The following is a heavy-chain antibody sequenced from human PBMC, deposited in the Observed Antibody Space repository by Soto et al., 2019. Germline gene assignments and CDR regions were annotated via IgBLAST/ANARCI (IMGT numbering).Heavy chain of an antibody. Sequence: PGGSLRLSCAASGYALRDYSMNWVRQGPGKGLEWVSYTGTGRKYTFYADSVRGRFTISRDDARNSVYLQLNSLRDEDTAVYYCVRDSEWAFDICGPGTMVPVSS. CDR1: GYALRDYS. D-gene: IGHD2-8*01. J-gene: IGHJ3*02. V-gene: IGHV3-48*02. CDR3: VRDSEWAFDI. CDR2: TGTGRKYT.